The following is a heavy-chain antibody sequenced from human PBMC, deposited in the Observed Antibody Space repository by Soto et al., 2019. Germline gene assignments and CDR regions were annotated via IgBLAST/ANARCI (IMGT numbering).Heavy chain of an antibody. CDR2: IYWDDDK. V-gene: IGHV2-5*02. D-gene: IGHD3-22*01. J-gene: IGHJ4*02. CDR1: GFSLSTSGVG. Sequence: QITLKESGPTLVKPTQTLTLTCTFSGFSLSTSGVGVGWIRQPPGKALEWLALIYWDDDKRYSPSLKSRLTITKDTSKNQVVLTMTNMDPVDTATYYCALEGGYDSSGYYLNFDYWGQGTLVTVSS. CDR3: ALEGGYDSSGYYLNFDY.